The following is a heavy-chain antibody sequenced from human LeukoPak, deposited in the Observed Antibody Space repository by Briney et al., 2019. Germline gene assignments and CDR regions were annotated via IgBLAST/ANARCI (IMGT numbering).Heavy chain of an antibody. CDR1: GFTFSSYS. V-gene: IGHV3-21*01. J-gene: IGHJ4*02. CDR2: ISSSSSYI. CDR3: ARRCSGGSCYVGFHY. D-gene: IGHD2-15*01. Sequence: GSLSLSCAASGFTFSSYSMNWVRQAPGQGLVWVSSISSSSSYIYYADSVKGRFTISRDNAKNSLYLQMNSLRAEDTAVYYCARRCSGGSCYVGFHYWGQGTLVTVSS.